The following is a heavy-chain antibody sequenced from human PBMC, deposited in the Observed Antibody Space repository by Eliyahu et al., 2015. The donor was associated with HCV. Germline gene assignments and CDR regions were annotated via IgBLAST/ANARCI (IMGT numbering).Heavy chain of an antibody. CDR3: ARGQWLDPNFDY. Sequence: EVQLVESGGGLVKPGGSLRLSCAASGFTFSSYSMNWVRQAPGKGLEWVSSISSSSSYIYYADSVKGRFTISRDNAKNSLYLQMNSLRAEDTAVYYCARGQWLDPNFDYWGQGTLVTVSS. CDR1: GFTFSSYS. CDR2: ISSSSSYI. D-gene: IGHD6-19*01. V-gene: IGHV3-21*01. J-gene: IGHJ4*02.